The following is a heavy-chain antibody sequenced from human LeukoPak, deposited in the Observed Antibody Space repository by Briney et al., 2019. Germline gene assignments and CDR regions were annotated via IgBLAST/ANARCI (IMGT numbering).Heavy chain of an antibody. CDR1: GYTFTGYY. Sequence: ASVKVSCKSSGYTFTGYYIHWVRQAPGQGLEWMGCITPYSGDTNYAQKFQGRVTMTRDMSITTSYMGLTRLTSDDSAVYYCARSDLYVHSGSIDYWGQGTPVIVSS. D-gene: IGHD3-22*01. J-gene: IGHJ4*02. CDR2: ITPYSGDT. V-gene: IGHV1-2*02. CDR3: ARSDLYVHSGSIDY.